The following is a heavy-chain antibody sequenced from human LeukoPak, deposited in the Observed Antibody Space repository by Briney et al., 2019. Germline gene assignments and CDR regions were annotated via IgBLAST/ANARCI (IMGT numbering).Heavy chain of an antibody. J-gene: IGHJ4*02. V-gene: IGHV3-33*08. Sequence: GGSLRLSCAASGFTFSGSAMSWVRQAPGKGLEWVAVIRYDGSTKYYADSVKGRFTISRDNSKNTVYLEMNSLRAEDTAVYYCARAYSRESGYDFVFENWGQGTLVSVSS. CDR1: GFTFSGSA. CDR2: IRYDGSTK. D-gene: IGHD5-12*01. CDR3: ARAYSRESGYDFVFEN.